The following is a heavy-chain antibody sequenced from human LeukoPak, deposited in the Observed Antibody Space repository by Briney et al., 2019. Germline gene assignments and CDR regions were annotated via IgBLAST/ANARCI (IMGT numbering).Heavy chain of an antibody. CDR3: ARVTVGYFDY. CDR1: SGSISSSTNY. V-gene: IGHV4-39*07. Sequence: PSETLSLTCTVSSGSISSSTNYWGWIRQPPGKGLESIGSIYYTGNTFYNPSLKSRVTISVDTSKNQFSLKLRSVTAADTAVYYCARVTVGYFDYWGQGTLVTVSS. CDR2: IYYTGNT. D-gene: IGHD4-17*01. J-gene: IGHJ4*02.